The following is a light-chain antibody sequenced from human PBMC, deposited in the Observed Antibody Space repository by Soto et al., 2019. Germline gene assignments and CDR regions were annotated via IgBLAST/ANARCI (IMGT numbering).Light chain of an antibody. V-gene: IGLV2-14*01. Sequence: QSALTQPASVSGSPGQSITISCTGTSSDIGGYNYVSWYQQHPGKAPKLLIYEVTNRPSGVSYRFSGSKSGNTASLTISGLQAEDEAEYHCSSYTSTTSPYVFGTGTKVTVL. CDR3: SSYTSTTSPYV. CDR2: EVT. J-gene: IGLJ1*01. CDR1: SSDIGGYNY.